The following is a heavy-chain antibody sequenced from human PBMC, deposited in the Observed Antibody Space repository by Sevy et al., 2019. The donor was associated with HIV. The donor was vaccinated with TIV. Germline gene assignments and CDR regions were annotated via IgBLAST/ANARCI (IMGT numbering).Heavy chain of an antibody. V-gene: IGHV3-74*01. CDR3: AQIGKYYYDSSGFFAQAGAALDI. CDR1: GFIFNTFY. D-gene: IGHD3-22*01. Sequence: GGSLRLSCAASGFIFNTFYMHWVRQAPGKGLEWVSRINSDGSNTNYADSVKGRFTISGDNAKNTLYLQMNSLRAEDTAVYYCAQIGKYYYDSSGFFAQAGAALDIWGQGTMVTVSS. CDR2: INSDGSNT. J-gene: IGHJ3*02.